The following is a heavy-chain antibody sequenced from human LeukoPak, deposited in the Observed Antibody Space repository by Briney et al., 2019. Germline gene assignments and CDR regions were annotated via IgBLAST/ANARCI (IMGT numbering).Heavy chain of an antibody. CDR3: ARIVVAIDTEYFQH. CDR2: IYTSGST. Sequence: SETLSLTCTVSGGSISSYYWSWIRQPAGKGLEWIGRIYTSGSTNYNPSLKSRVTMSVDTSKNQFSLKLSSVTAADTAVYYCARIVVAIDTEYFQHWGQGTLVTVSS. CDR1: GGSISSYY. V-gene: IGHV4-4*07. D-gene: IGHD3-22*01. J-gene: IGHJ1*01.